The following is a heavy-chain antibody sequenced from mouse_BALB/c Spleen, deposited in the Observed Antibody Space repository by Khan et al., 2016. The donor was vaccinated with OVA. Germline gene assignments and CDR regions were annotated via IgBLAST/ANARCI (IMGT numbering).Heavy chain of an antibody. V-gene: IGHV5-6-5*01. CDR1: GFTFSSYA. D-gene: IGHD1-1*01. CDR3: ARGRGYYVSTYVSPNFDY. Sequence: EVELVESGGGLVKPGGSLKLSCVASGFTFSSYAMSWVRQTPEKRLEWVASVSSGGRTYYPDSVKGRFTISRDNARNILYLQLRSLRSEDTAMYYGARGRGYYVSTYVSPNFDYWGQGTTLTVSS. J-gene: IGHJ2*01. CDR2: VSSGGRT.